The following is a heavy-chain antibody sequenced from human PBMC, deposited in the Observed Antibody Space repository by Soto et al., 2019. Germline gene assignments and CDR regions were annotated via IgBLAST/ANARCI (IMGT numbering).Heavy chain of an antibody. CDR2: IDWDDDK. Sequence: SGPTLVNPTQTLTLTCTFSGFSLSTSGVGVSWIRQPPGKALEWLARIDWDDDKYYSTSLKTRLTISKDTSKNQVVLTMTNMDPVDTATYYCARILVWDRGGPTDGFDPWGQGTLVTVSS. D-gene: IGHD1-1*01. CDR1: GFSLSTSGVG. V-gene: IGHV2-70*11. J-gene: IGHJ5*02. CDR3: ARILVWDRGGPTDGFDP.